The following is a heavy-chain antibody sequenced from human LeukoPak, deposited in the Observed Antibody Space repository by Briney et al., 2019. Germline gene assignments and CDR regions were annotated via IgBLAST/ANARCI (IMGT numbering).Heavy chain of an antibody. CDR3: AREKDNYADF. J-gene: IGHJ4*02. CDR2: ISFDGSNK. Sequence: GGSLRPSCAASEFSLSSYAMHGVRQAPGEGLEWVAVISFDGSNKYYADSVKGRFTISRDSPKNTLYLQMNSLRAEDTALYYCAREKDNYADFWGQGTLVTVSS. CDR1: EFSLSSYA. V-gene: IGHV3-30-3*01.